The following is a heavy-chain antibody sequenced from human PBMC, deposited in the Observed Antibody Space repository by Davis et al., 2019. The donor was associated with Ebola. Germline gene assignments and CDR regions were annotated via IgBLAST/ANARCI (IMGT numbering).Heavy chain of an antibody. V-gene: IGHV4-30-4*01. D-gene: IGHD5-18*01. CDR3: ARDTAMVSSRYYYYGMGV. Sequence: SETLSLTCTVSGGSISSGDYYWNWIRQPPGKGLEWIGYISYSGNTYYNPSLKSRVTISVDTSKNQFSLKLSSVTAADTTVYYCARDTAMVSSRYYYYGMGVWGQGTTVTVSS. CDR2: ISYSGNT. CDR1: GGSISSGDYY. J-gene: IGHJ6*02.